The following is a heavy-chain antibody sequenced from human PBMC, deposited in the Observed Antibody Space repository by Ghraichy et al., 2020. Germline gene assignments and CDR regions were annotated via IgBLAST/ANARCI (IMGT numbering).Heavy chain of an antibody. CDR3: ASSGSYYAFLDY. J-gene: IGHJ4*02. CDR1: GGSFSGYY. CDR2: INHSGST. Sequence: SETSLTCAVYGGSFSGYYWSWIRQPPGKGLEWIGEINHSGSTNYNPSLKSRVTISVDTSKNQFSLKLSSVTAADTAVYYCASSGSYYAFLDYWGQGTLVTVSS. V-gene: IGHV4-34*01. D-gene: IGHD1-26*01.